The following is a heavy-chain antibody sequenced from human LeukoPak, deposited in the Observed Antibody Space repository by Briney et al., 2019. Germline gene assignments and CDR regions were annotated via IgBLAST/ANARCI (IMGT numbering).Heavy chain of an antibody. CDR1: GGSISSYY. V-gene: IGHV4-59*01. J-gene: IGHJ4*02. D-gene: IGHD5-18*01. CDR3: ARGKLKRGYSYGYGYFDY. CDR2: IYYSGST. Sequence: SETLSLTCTVSGGSISSYYWSWIRQPPGKGLGRIGYIYYSGSTNYNPSLKSRVTISVDTSKNQFSLKLSSVTAADTAVYYCARGKLKRGYSYGYGYFDYWGQGTLVTVSS.